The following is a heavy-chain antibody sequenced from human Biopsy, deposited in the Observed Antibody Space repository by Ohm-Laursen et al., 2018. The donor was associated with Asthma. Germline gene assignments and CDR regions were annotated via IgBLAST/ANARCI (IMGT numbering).Heavy chain of an antibody. CDR3: VRHQYSSSWSTFDY. Sequence: SDTLSLTCTVSGGSITSSGYYWGWIRQPPGKGMEWIGSTYHSGSPYYHPSLKSPATISVDTSKNQLSPKMGSVTAADTAVYFCVRHQYSSSWSTFDYWGQGALVTVSS. V-gene: IGHV4-39*01. CDR1: GGSITSSGYY. CDR2: TYHSGSP. J-gene: IGHJ4*02. D-gene: IGHD3-22*01.